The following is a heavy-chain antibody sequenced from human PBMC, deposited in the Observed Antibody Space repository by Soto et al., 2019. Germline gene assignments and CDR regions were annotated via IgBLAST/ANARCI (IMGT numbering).Heavy chain of an antibody. Sequence: SETLSLTCTVSGGSISSSSYYWGWIRQPPGKGLEWIGYIYYSGSTNYNPSLKSRVTISVDTSKNQFSLKLSSVTAADTAVYYCARDLNYYYGMDVWGQGTTVTVSS. V-gene: IGHV4-61*01. CDR1: GGSISSSSYY. J-gene: IGHJ6*02. CDR2: IYYSGST. CDR3: ARDLNYYYGMDV.